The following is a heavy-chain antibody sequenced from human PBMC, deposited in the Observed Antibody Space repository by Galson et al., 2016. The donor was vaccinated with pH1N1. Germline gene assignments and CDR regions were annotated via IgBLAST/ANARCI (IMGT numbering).Heavy chain of an antibody. J-gene: IGHJ6*01. V-gene: IGHV3-9*01. CDR3: ALLQEHL. CDR2: VNWNSGDI. D-gene: IGHD1-26*01. CDR1: GFTFDEYA. Sequence: SLRLSCAASGFTFDEYAMHWVRQAPGRGLGWVSGVNWNSGDIRYADSVKGRFTISRDNAGNSLYLQMNSLHQGPIGLPPGALLQEHLWG.